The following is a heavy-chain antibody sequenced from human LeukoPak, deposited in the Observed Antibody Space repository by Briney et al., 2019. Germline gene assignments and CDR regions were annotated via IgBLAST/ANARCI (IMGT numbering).Heavy chain of an antibody. CDR1: GFTFTSYD. J-gene: IGHJ4*02. CDR3: ARGLYSNSSGDY. V-gene: IGHV1-8*03. D-gene: IGHD6-6*01. CDR2: MNPSSGNT. Sequence: ASVKVSCKASGFTFTSYDINWVRQATGQGLEWMGWMNPSSGNTGYAQKFQGRVTITRNTSISTAYMELSSLRSEDTAVYYCARGLYSNSSGDYWGQGTLVTVSS.